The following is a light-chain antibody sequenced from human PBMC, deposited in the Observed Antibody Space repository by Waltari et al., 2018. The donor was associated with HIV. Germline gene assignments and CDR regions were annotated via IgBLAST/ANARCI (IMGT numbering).Light chain of an antibody. J-gene: IGLJ2*01. V-gene: IGLV3-21*04. CDR3: QVWDSSSDHVV. CDR1: NIGSKS. CDR2: YDS. Sequence: SYVLTQPPSVSVAPGKTARITCGGNNIGSKSVHWYQQKPGQAPVLVIYYDSDRPSWIPGRFSGSNSGNTATLTISRVEAGDEADYYCQVWDSSSDHVVFGGGTKLTVL.